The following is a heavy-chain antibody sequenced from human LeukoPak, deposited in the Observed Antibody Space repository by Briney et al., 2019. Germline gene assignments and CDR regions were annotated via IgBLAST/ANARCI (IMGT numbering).Heavy chain of an antibody. CDR3: ARDGYKPYYYYGMDV. CDR1: GYSFTSYW. D-gene: IGHD5-24*01. J-gene: IGHJ6*02. CDR2: IYPGDSDT. Sequence: GESLKISCKGSGYSFTSYWIGWVRQMPGKGLEWMGIIYPGDSDTRYSPSFQGQVTISADKSISTAYLQWSSLKASDTAMYYCARDGYKPYYYYGMDVWGQGTTVTVSS. V-gene: IGHV5-51*01.